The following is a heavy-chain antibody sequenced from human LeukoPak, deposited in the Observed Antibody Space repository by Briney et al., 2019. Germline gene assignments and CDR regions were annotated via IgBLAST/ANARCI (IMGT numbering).Heavy chain of an antibody. CDR3: ARDWGSMATISLWYYYGMDA. Sequence: GGSLRLSCAASGFTFSSYWMSWVRQAPGKGLEWVANIKQDGSEKYYVDSVKGRFTISRDNAKNSLYLQMNSLRAEDTAVYYCARDWGSMATISLWYYYGMDAWGQGTTVTVSS. CDR2: IKQDGSEK. J-gene: IGHJ6*02. D-gene: IGHD5-24*01. V-gene: IGHV3-7*01. CDR1: GFTFSSYW.